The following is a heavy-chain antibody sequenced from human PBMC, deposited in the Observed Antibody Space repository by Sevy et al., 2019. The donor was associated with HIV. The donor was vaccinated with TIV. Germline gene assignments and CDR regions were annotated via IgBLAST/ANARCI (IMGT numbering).Heavy chain of an antibody. J-gene: IGHJ4*02. CDR2: ISSSGSTI. CDR3: ARAPNYGILTGPLFDY. V-gene: IGHV3-11*04. CDR1: GFTFSDYY. D-gene: IGHD3-9*01. Sequence: GGSLRLSCAASGFTFSDYYMSWIRQAPGKGLEWVSYISSSGSTIYYGDSVKGRFTISRDNAKNSLYLQMNSLRAEDTAVYYCARAPNYGILTGPLFDYWGQGTLVTVSS.